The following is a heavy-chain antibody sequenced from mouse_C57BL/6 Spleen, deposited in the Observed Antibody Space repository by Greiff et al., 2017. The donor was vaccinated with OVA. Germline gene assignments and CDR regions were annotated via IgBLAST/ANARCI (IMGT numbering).Heavy chain of an antibody. D-gene: IGHD2-5*01. J-gene: IGHJ4*01. Sequence: EVQLQQSGPELVKPGASVKIPCKASGYTFTDYNMDWVKQSHGKRLEWIGDINPNNGGTIYNQKFKGKATLTVDKSSSTAYMELRSLTSEDTAVYYCARGDSNYAAMDYWGQGTSVTVSS. CDR1: GYTFTDYN. CDR2: INPNNGGT. V-gene: IGHV1-18*01. CDR3: ARGDSNYAAMDY.